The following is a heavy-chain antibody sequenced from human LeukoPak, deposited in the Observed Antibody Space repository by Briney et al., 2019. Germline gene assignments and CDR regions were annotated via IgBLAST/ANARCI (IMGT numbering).Heavy chain of an antibody. Sequence: SKTLSLTCAVYGGSFSGYYWSWIRQPPGKGLEWIGEINHSGSTNYNPSLKSRVTISVDTSKNQFSLKLSSVTAADTAVYYCARGLCSWFGELHCFLGLNWFDPWGQGTLVTVSS. V-gene: IGHV4-34*01. CDR2: INHSGST. D-gene: IGHD3-10*01. CDR1: GGSFSGYY. J-gene: IGHJ5*02. CDR3: ARGLCSWFGELHCFLGLNWFDP.